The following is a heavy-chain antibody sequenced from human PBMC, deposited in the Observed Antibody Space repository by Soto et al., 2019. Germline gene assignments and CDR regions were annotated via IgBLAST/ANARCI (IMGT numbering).Heavy chain of an antibody. CDR1: GGSFSGYY. Sequence: QVQLQQWGAGLLKPSETLSLTCAVYGGSFSGYYWSWIRQPPGKGLEWIGEINHSGSTNYNPSLKSRVTISVDTYKNQASLKLSSVTAADTAVYYCARGQDYGGNSYYFDYWGQGTLVTVSS. D-gene: IGHD4-17*01. CDR3: ARGQDYGGNSYYFDY. J-gene: IGHJ4*02. V-gene: IGHV4-34*01. CDR2: INHSGST.